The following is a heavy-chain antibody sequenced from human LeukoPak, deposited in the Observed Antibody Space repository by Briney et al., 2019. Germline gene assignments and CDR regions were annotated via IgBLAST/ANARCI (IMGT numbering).Heavy chain of an antibody. D-gene: IGHD2-15*01. J-gene: IGHJ2*01. CDR3: ASAFGSGGSCYSESCLEPGPFAL. CDR2: IYPGDSDT. V-gene: IGHV5-51*01. Sequence: GESLKISCKGSGYSFTSYWIGWVRQMPGKGLEWMGIIYPGDSDTRYSPSFQGQVTISADKSISTAYLQWSSLKASDTAMYYCASAFGSGGSCYSESCLEPGPFALWGRGTLVTVSS. CDR1: GYSFTSYW.